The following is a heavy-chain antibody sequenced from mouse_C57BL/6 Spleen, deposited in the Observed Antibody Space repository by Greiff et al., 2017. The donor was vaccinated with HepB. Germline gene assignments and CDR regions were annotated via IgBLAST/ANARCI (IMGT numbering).Heavy chain of an antibody. D-gene: IGHD1-1*01. J-gene: IGHJ1*03. CDR1: GFSLTSYG. CDR2: IWSGGST. CDR3: ARNLGGSSYGYFDV. V-gene: IGHV2-2*01. Sequence: QVQLQQSGPGLVQPSQSLSITCTVSGFSLTSYGVHWVRQSPGKGLEWLGVIWSGGSTDYNAAFISRLSISKDNSKSQVFLKMSSLQADDTAIYYCARNLGGSSYGYFDVWGTGTTVTVSS.